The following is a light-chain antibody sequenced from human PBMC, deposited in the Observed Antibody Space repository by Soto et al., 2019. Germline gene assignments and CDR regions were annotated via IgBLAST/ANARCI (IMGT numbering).Light chain of an antibody. J-gene: IGKJ2*01. CDR1: QSISGY. CDR2: DAS. CDR3: QHSYSTPYT. V-gene: IGKV1-39*01. Sequence: DIQVTQSPSSLSASVGDRVTISCRASQSISGYLNWYQQKPGKAPNLLIFDASSLQSGVPSRFSGRGSGAEYTLTISSLQPEDFATYFCQHSYSTPYTFGQGTKVEIK.